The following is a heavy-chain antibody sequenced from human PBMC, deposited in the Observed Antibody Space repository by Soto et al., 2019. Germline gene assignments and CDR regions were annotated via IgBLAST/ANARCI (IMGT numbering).Heavy chain of an antibody. CDR2: IYRTGST. D-gene: IGHD1-7*01. V-gene: IGHV4-4*02. Sequence: LPLTCAVSGGSFTSNNWWTWVRQPPGQGLEWIGEIYRTGSTNYNPSLKSRVTISLDKSENQFSLKVTSLTAADTAVYYCASRDPGTSADYWGQGTLVTVSS. CDR3: ASRDPGTSADY. J-gene: IGHJ4*02. CDR1: GGSFTSNNW.